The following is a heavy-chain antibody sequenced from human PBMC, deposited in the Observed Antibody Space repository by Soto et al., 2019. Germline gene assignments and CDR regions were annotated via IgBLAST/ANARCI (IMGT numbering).Heavy chain of an antibody. D-gene: IGHD4-4*01. Sequence: SETLSLTCTVSGGSISSGGYYWSWIRQHPGKGLEWIGYIYYSGSTYYNPSLKSRVTISVDTSKNQFSLKLSSVTAADTAVYYCAGGRSVRDYYYGMDVWGQGTTVTVSS. CDR2: IYYSGST. CDR3: AGGRSVRDYYYGMDV. CDR1: GGSISSGGYY. J-gene: IGHJ6*02. V-gene: IGHV4-31*03.